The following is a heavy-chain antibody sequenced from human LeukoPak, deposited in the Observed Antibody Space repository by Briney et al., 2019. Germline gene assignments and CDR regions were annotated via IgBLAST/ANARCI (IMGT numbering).Heavy chain of an antibody. CDR1: GFTFSDYY. D-gene: IGHD4-17*01. J-gene: IGHJ4*02. Sequence: PGGSLRLSCAASGFTFSDYYMSWIRQAQGKGLEWVSYISSSGSTIYYADSVKGRFTISRDTAKNSLYLQMNSLRAEDTAVYYCASGIDYGDYVYYWGQGTLVTVSS. CDR3: ASGIDYGDYVYY. CDR2: ISSSGSTI. V-gene: IGHV3-11*01.